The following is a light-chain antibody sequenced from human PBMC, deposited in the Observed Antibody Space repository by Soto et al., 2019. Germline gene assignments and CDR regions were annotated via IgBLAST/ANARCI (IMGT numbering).Light chain of an antibody. CDR3: MQVLQAPFT. Sequence: DIVMTQSPLSLPVTPGEPASISCRSSQSLLQSNGYNYLDWYLQKPGQSPQLLIYLGSNRASGVPDKFSGGVSGTDFTLKISRVEAEDVGIYYCMQVLQAPFTFGGGTKVEI. CDR2: LGS. J-gene: IGKJ4*01. CDR1: QSLLQSNGYNY. V-gene: IGKV2-28*01.